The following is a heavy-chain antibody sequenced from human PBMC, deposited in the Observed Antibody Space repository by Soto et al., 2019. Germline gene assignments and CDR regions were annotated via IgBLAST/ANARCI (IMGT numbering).Heavy chain of an antibody. Sequence: QVRLVQSGAEVKKPGASVKVSCKTSGYTFTRYDINWVRQATGQGLEWMGWMNPKSGYTGSAQRFQGRITMTRDTSISTAYMELSSLRSEDTAMYYCARTDGDLDYLVQGTLVTVSS. CDR3: ARTDGDLDY. D-gene: IGHD4-17*01. CDR1: GYTFTRYD. J-gene: IGHJ4*01. CDR2: MNPKSGYT. V-gene: IGHV1-8*01.